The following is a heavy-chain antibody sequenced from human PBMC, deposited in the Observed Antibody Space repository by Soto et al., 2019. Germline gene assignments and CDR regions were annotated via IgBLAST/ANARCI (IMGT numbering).Heavy chain of an antibody. Sequence: EVQLVESGGGLVPPGGSVRLSCAASGFIFKMYWMHWVRQSPGKGLVWISRIYNDGTYSDYADSVRGRFTISRDNVNDTLYLQMHNLRAEDSGLYYCTRGPRPISTGTGAYWGQGTQVTVSS. D-gene: IGHD3-10*01. CDR3: TRGPRPISTGTGAY. V-gene: IGHV3-74*01. CDR1: GFIFKMYW. CDR2: IYNDGTYS. J-gene: IGHJ4*02.